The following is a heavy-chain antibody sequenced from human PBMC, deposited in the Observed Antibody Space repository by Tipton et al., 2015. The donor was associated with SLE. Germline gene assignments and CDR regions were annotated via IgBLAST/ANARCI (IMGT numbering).Heavy chain of an antibody. J-gene: IGHJ3*02. CDR1: GGSIRRYY. V-gene: IGHV4-4*07. Sequence: TLSLTCTVSGGSIRRYYCSWIRQPAGKGLEWLGRIYISGRTKYNPSLKSRVTMSADKSKNQFSLKLSSVTAADTAVYYCARGDYDYIWGSYRYEAFDIWGQGTMVTVSS. CDR2: IYISGRT. D-gene: IGHD3-16*02. CDR3: ARGDYDYIWGSYRYEAFDI.